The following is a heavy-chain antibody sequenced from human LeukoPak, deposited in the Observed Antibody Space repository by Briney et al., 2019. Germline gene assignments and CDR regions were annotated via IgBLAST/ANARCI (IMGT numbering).Heavy chain of an antibody. V-gene: IGHV1-2*02. J-gene: IGHJ4*02. CDR1: GYTFTGYY. CDR2: INPNSGGT. CDR3: ARDLGATRTFDY. D-gene: IGHD1-26*01. Sequence: GASVKVSCKASGYTFTGYYMHWVRQAPGQGLEWMGWINPNSGGTNYEQKFQGRVTMTRDTSISTAYMELSRLRSDDTAVYYCARDLGATRTFDYWGQGTLVTVSS.